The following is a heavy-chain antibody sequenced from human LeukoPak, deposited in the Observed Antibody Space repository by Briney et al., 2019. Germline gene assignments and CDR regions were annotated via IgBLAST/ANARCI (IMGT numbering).Heavy chain of an antibody. CDR1: GYTFTSYD. V-gene: IGHV1-8*01. CDR3: ARGLGFYYYYYYMDV. CDR2: MNPNSGNT. J-gene: IGHJ6*03. Sequence: ASVKVSCKASGYTFTSYDINWVRQATGQGLEWMGWMNPNSGNTGYAQKFQGRVTMTRNTSISTAYMELSSLRSEDTAVYYCARGLGFYYYYYYMDVWGKGTTVTVSS.